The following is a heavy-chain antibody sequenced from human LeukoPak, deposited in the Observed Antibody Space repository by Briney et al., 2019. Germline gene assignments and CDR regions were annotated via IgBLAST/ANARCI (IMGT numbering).Heavy chain of an antibody. V-gene: IGHV4-59*12. D-gene: IGHD3-22*01. CDR2: IYHTGST. Sequence: SESLSLTCTVSGGSIRSFFWSWLRQPPGKPLEWLGHIYHTGSTNYNPSFKSRLTISVDMSKSLFSLKLSSVTAADTAVYYCARNWMIVVPDAFDIWGQGTMVTVSS. J-gene: IGHJ3*02. CDR1: GGSIRSFF. CDR3: ARNWMIVVPDAFDI.